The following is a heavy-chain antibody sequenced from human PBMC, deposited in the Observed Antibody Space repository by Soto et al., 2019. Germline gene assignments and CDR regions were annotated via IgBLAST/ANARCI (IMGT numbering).Heavy chain of an antibody. J-gene: IGHJ5*02. CDR1: GGSISSSSYY. V-gene: IGHV4-39*01. Sequence: QLRLQESGPGLVKPSETLSLTCTVSGGSISSSSYYWGWVRQPPGKGLEWIGSIYYDGSTYYNPSLKRRVTISVDTSKNQFSLKLSSVTAADTAVYYCARSYGITIFGVVIPPFNWFDPWGQGTLVSVSS. D-gene: IGHD3-3*01. CDR2: IYYDGST. CDR3: ARSYGITIFGVVIPPFNWFDP.